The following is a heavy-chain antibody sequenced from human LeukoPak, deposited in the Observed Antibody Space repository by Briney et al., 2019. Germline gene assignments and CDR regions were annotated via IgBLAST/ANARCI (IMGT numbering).Heavy chain of an antibody. CDR1: EFTFSNYP. CDR2: ISYDGNSQ. V-gene: IGHV3-30-3*01. D-gene: IGHD4-11*01. CDR3: AREGFSNFPFDY. J-gene: IGHJ4*02. Sequence: PGGSLRLSYAASEFTFSNYPMHWVRQAPGKGLEWVAVISYDGNSQQYADSVKGRFTISRDNSKNTLYLQMNSLRDEDTAVYYCAREGFSNFPFDYWGQGTLVTVSS.